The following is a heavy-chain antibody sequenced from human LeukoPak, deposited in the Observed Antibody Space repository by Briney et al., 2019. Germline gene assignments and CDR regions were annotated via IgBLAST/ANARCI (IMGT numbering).Heavy chain of an antibody. J-gene: IGHJ4*02. V-gene: IGHV4-39*01. Sequence: KPSETLSLTCTVSGGSLSSSSYYWGWIRQPPGKGLEWIGSIYSSGSTYYNPSLKSRVTISVDASKNQFSLKLSSVTAADTAVYYCARGRDRMVYWGQGTLVTVSS. CDR2: IYSSGST. CDR3: ARGRDRMVY. CDR1: GGSLSSSSYY. D-gene: IGHD1-14*01.